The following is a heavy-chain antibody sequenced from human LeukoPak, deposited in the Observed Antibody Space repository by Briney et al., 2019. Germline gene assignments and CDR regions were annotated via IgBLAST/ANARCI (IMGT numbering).Heavy chain of an antibody. CDR3: ARDRRGPFDY. V-gene: IGHV3-7*03. J-gene: IGHJ4*02. CDR2: IKLDGSEK. Sequence: PGGSLRLSCVASGFSFGKYWMSWVRQAPGKGLEWVANIKLDGSEKNYVDSVKGRFTISRDNTKNSLYLQMNSPRAEDTAVFYCARDRRGPFDYWGQGTLVTVSS. CDR1: GFSFGKYW. D-gene: IGHD3-10*01.